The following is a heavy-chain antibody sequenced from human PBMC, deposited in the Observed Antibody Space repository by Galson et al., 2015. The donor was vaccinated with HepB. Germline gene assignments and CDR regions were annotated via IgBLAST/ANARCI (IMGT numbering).Heavy chain of an antibody. J-gene: IGHJ4*02. CDR1: GFTFSSYT. V-gene: IGHV3-30*04. CDR2: ISYDGNNN. Sequence: SLRLSCAASGFTFSSYTMDWVRQAPGKGLEWVAVISYDGNNNYYADSVKGRFTISRDNSKNTVYLQMNSLRGDDTAVYYCARDGSGWYGNLDYWGQGTLVTVSS. D-gene: IGHD6-19*01. CDR3: ARDGSGWYGNLDY.